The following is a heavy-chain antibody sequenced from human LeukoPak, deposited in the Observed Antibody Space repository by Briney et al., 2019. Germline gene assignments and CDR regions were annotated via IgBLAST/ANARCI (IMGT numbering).Heavy chain of an antibody. Sequence: GGSLRPSCAASGFSFGDYGMHWVRQAPGKGLEWVSLISGDGVNTFYADSVKGRFTISRDNSKNSLYMQVNSLRTEDTALYYCAKERFRDSGYDSSFEYWGQGTLVTVS. CDR1: GFSFGDYG. V-gene: IGHV3-43*02. D-gene: IGHD5-12*01. CDR3: AKERFRDSGYDSSFEY. CDR2: ISGDGVNT. J-gene: IGHJ4*02.